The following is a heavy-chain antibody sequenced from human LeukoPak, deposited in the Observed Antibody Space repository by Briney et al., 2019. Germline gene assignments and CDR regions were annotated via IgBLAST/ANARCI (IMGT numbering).Heavy chain of an antibody. CDR3: ARENSGGSLYYYMDV. Sequence: GSLRLSCAASGFTFSSYSMNWVRQAPGKGLEWIGSIYYSGSTYYNPSLKSRVTISVDTSKNQFSLKLSSVTAADTAVYYCARENSGGSLYYYMDVWGKGTTVTVSS. D-gene: IGHD2-15*01. J-gene: IGHJ6*03. CDR2: IYYSGST. V-gene: IGHV4-39*07. CDR1: GFTFSSYS.